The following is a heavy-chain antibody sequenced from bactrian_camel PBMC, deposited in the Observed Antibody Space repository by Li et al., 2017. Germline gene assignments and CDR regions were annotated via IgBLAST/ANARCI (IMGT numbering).Heavy chain of an antibody. V-gene: IGHV3-2*01. CDR1: RFSFSNYY. Sequence: HVQLVESGGGLVQPGGSLRLSCVASRFSFSNYYVSWVRQAPGKGLEWVSSVGAEGAKPYYADSVKGRFTISRDNAENKVYLQMNSLKPEDTALYSCAKGAFSTADGVGHRVRGQGTQVTVS. D-gene: IGHD1*01. CDR2: VGAEGAKP. J-gene: IGHJ4*01.